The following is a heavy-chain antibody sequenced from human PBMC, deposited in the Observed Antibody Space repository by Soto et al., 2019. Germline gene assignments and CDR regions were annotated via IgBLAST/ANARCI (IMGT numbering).Heavy chain of an antibody. J-gene: IGHJ4*02. CDR1: GYTFTSYG. Sequence: ASVKVSCKASGYTFTSYGISWVRQAPGQGLEWMGWISAYNGNTNYAQKLQGRVTMTTDTSTSTAYMELRSLRSDDTAVYYCARGIDDFWSGCYPFDYWGQGTLVTVSS. D-gene: IGHD3-3*01. CDR3: ARGIDDFWSGCYPFDY. CDR2: ISAYNGNT. V-gene: IGHV1-18*01.